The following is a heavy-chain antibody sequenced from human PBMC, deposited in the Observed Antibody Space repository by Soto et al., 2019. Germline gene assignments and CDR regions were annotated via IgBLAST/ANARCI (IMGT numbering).Heavy chain of an antibody. D-gene: IGHD3-3*01. CDR1: GGSVSSATYS. CDR2: IYYSGST. V-gene: IGHV4-61*01. CDR3: ARGDYDFWSGSPKNTRFDP. J-gene: IGHJ5*02. Sequence: SETLSLTCTVSGGSVSSATYSWNWIRQPPGKGLEWIGNIYYSGSTNYNPSLKSRVTISVDTSKNQFSLKLRSVTAADTAVYYCARGDYDFWSGSPKNTRFDPWGQGTLVTVS.